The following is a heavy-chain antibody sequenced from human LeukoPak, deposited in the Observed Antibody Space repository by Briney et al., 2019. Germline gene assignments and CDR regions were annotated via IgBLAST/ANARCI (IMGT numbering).Heavy chain of an antibody. CDR2: ITGDGSST. CDR3: GGDTGWYFDL. CDR1: GFAFSGYW. Sequence: PGGSLRLSCAASGFAFSGYWMHWVRQPPGKGLVWVSRITGDGSSTTYADSVKGRFTISRDNAKNTLYLQMISLRAEDTAVYYCGGDTGWYFDLWGRGTLVTVSS. J-gene: IGHJ2*01. D-gene: IGHD4-17*01. V-gene: IGHV3-74*01.